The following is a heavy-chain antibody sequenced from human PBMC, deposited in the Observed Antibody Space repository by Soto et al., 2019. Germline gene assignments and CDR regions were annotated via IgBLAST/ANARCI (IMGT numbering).Heavy chain of an antibody. CDR1: GYTFTGYY. V-gene: IGHV1-2*04. CDR3: ARGFGGTYYYYGMDV. Sequence: QVRLVQCGAEVKKPGASVKVSCKASGYTFTGYYMHWVRQAPGQGREWMGWINPNSGGTNYAQKFQGWVTMTRDTSISTAYMELSRLRSDDTAVYYCARGFGGTYYYYGMDVWGQGTTVTVSS. J-gene: IGHJ6*02. D-gene: IGHD3-10*01. CDR2: INPNSGGT.